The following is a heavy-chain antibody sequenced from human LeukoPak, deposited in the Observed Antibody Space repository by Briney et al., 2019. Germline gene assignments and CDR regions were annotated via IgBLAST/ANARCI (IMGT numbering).Heavy chain of an antibody. Sequence: PGGSLRLSCAASGFTFSSYAMSWVRQAPGKGLEWVSLISGNGVSPYYADSVKGRFTISRDNSKNTMYLQMNSLRAEDTAVYYCAKAFGGYCFDYWGQGTLVTVSS. V-gene: IGHV3-23*01. CDR3: AKAFGGYCFDY. D-gene: IGHD3-10*01. CDR2: ISGNGVSP. J-gene: IGHJ4*02. CDR1: GFTFSSYA.